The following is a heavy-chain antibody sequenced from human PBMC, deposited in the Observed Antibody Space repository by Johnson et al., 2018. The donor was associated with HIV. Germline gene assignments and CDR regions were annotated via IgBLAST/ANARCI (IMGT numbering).Heavy chain of an antibody. D-gene: IGHD3-22*01. CDR1: GFTVSSYA. J-gene: IGHJ3*02. Sequence: QVQLVESGGGVVQPGRSLRLSCAASGFTVSSYAIHWVRQAPGKGLQWVAVISYDGSNKYYADSVKGRFTISRDNSKNTLYLQMNSLRAEDTAVYYCAKDRGITMIVVAYDAFDIWGQGTMVTVSS. CDR2: ISYDGSNK. CDR3: AKDRGITMIVVAYDAFDI. V-gene: IGHV3-30*04.